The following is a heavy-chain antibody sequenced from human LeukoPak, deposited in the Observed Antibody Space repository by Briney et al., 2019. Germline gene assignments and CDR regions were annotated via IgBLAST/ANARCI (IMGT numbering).Heavy chain of an antibody. CDR1: VFTFKDYG. D-gene: IGHD1-26*01. CDR3: AKHMRATNTYSFFGLDV. J-gene: IGHJ6*02. Sequence: GGSLRLSCAATVFTFKDYGMHWVRQPSGKGLEWVSSNWNGGGTDYADSVKGRFTISRDNAKNSLYLQLSSLRPEDTALYYCAKHMRATNTYSFFGLDVWGQGTTVTVSS. CDR2: SNWNGGGT. V-gene: IGHV3-9*01.